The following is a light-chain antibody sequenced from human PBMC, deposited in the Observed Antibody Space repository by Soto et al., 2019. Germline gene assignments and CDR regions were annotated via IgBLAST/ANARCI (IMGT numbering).Light chain of an antibody. V-gene: IGKV3-15*01. CDR3: QQYANGPLT. J-gene: IGKJ4*01. Sequence: EVVMTQSPATVYVSPGERTSLSCRASQSVGTNLGWYQQKPGQAPRLLISKTSTRATGVPARFSGSGSGTEFTLTISRLQSYDIAVYYCQQYANGPLTFGGGTKVDIK. CDR2: KTS. CDR1: QSVGTN.